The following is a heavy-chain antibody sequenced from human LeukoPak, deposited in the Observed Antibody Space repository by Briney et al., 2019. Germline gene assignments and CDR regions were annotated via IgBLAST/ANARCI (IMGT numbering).Heavy chain of an antibody. V-gene: IGHV1-18*04. CDR3: ARDRFSWTASGYFDY. J-gene: IGHJ4*02. D-gene: IGHD6-13*01. CDR1: GYTFTGYY. Sequence: ASVKVSCKASGYTFTGYYMHWVRQAPGQGLEWMGWISAYNGNTNYAQKLQGRVTMTTDTSTSTAYMELRSLRSDDTAVYYCARDRFSWTASGYFDYWGQGTLVTVSS. CDR2: ISAYNGNT.